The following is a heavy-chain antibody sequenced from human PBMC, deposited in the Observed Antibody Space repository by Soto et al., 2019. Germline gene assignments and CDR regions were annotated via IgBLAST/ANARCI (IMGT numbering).Heavy chain of an antibody. Sequence: GGSLRLSCAASGVTFSNYGIHWVRQAPGKGLEWVAVISYDGSNKYYADSVKGRFTISRDNSKNTLYLQMNSLRAEDTAVYYCAKDITSNDQIDDYWGQGTLVTVSS. V-gene: IGHV3-30*18. CDR3: AKDITSNDQIDDY. CDR2: ISYDGSNK. D-gene: IGHD1-20*01. CDR1: GVTFSNYG. J-gene: IGHJ4*02.